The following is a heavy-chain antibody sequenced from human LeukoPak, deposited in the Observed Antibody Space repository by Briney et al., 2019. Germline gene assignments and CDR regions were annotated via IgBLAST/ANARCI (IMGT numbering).Heavy chain of an antibody. J-gene: IGHJ4*02. V-gene: IGHV4-39*07. CDR3: ARDRWNDVAFDY. CDR1: GGSISTSRYQ. Sequence: SETLSLTCNVSGGSISTSRYQWGRIRQPPGKGLEWIGNIFYRGSTYYNPSLRSRVTISVDTSKNQFSLKLTSVTAADTAVYYCARDRWNDVAFDYWGQGTLVTVSS. D-gene: IGHD1-1*01. CDR2: IFYRGST.